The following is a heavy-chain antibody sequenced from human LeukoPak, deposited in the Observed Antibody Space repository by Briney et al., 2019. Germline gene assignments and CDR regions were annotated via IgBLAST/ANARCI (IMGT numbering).Heavy chain of an antibody. CDR1: GGSISSYY. Sequence: PSETLSLTCTVSGGSISSYYWSWIRQPAGKGLEWIGRIYTSGSTNYNPSLKSRVTMSVDTSKNQFSLKLSSVTAADTAVYYCARAQGSGYYYGTKRYYYYMDVWGKGTTVTVSS. D-gene: IGHD3-22*01. CDR3: ARAQGSGYYYGTKRYYYYMDV. J-gene: IGHJ6*03. CDR2: IYTSGST. V-gene: IGHV4-4*07.